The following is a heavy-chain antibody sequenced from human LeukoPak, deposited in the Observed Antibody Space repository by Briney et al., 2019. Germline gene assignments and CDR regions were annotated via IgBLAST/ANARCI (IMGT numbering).Heavy chain of an antibody. CDR3: ARDRDGYYYYGMDV. CDR1: GFTFSSYW. V-gene: IGHV3-74*01. CDR2: INSDGSST. J-gene: IGHJ6*02. Sequence: GGSLRLSWAASGFTFSSYWMHWVRQAPGKGLVWVSRINSDGSSTSYADSVKGRFTISRDNAKNTLYLQMNSLRAEDTTVYYCARDRDGYYYYGMDVWGQGTTVTVSS. D-gene: IGHD5-24*01.